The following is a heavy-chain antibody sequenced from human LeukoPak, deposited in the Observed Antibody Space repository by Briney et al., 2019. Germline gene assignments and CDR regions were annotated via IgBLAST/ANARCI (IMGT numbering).Heavy chain of an antibody. D-gene: IGHD1-1*01. CDR2: IIPIFGTA. CDR3: ARASLERRRDYYYGMDV. J-gene: IGHJ6*02. Sequence: SVKVSCKASGGTFSRHAISWVRQAPGQGLEWMGGIIPIFGTANYAQKFQGRVTITADESTSTAYMELSSLRSEDSAVYYCARASLERRRDYYYGMDVWGQGTTVTVSS. V-gene: IGHV1-69*13. CDR1: GGTFSRHA.